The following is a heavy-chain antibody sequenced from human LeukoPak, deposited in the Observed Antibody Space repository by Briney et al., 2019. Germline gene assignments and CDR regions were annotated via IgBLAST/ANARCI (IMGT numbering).Heavy chain of an antibody. V-gene: IGHV3-11*01. Sequence: PGGSLRLSCAASGFTFSDYYMSWIRQAPGKGLEWVSYISSSGSTIYYADSVKGRFTTSRDNAKNSLYLQMNSLRAEDTAVYYCARGLWFGEFTNPYFDYWGQGTLVTVSS. CDR2: ISSSGSTI. CDR3: ARGLWFGEFTNPYFDY. CDR1: GFTFSDYY. D-gene: IGHD3-10*01. J-gene: IGHJ4*02.